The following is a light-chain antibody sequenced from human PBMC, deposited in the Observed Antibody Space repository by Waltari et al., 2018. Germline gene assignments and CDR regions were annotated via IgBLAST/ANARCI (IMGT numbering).Light chain of an antibody. V-gene: IGLV1-44*01. Sequence: QSVRTQPPSASATSGQRVTISCSGSNSYSGITIVNWYQLLPGLPPKLRIYGDNQRPSGVPDRFSGSRSGNSASLAISGLQSEDEADYYCAAWDDSLNVIFGGGTKLTVL. J-gene: IGLJ2*01. CDR1: NSYSGITI. CDR3: AAWDDSLNVI. CDR2: GDN.